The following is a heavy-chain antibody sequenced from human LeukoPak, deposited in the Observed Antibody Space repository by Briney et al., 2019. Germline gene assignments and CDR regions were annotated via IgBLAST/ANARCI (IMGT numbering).Heavy chain of an antibody. CDR3: ARTMVRGVVPSVYGMDF. CDR2: MFYNGNTNYNPSLNSGNT. V-gene: IGHV4-59*01. CDR1: GGPINNYY. J-gene: IGHJ6*04. Sequence: SETLSLTCTISGGPINNYYWSWIRQPPGKGLEWIGYMFYNGNTNYNPSLNSGNTNYNPSLKSRVTISVDTSKNQFSLKLHSVTAADTAVYYCARTMVRGVVPSVYGMDFWGKGTTVTVSS. D-gene: IGHD3-10*01.